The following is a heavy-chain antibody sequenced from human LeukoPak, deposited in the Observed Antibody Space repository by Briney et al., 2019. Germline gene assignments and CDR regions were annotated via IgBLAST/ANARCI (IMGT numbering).Heavy chain of an antibody. CDR3: AKDQGKYYYDSSAQGAFDI. V-gene: IGHV3-9*03. D-gene: IGHD3-22*01. CDR2: ISWNSGSI. CDR1: GFTFDDYA. J-gene: IGHJ3*02. Sequence: GGSLRLSCAASGFTFDDYAMHWVRQAPGKGLEWVSGISWNSGSIVYADSVKGRFTISRDNAKNSLYLQMNSLRAEDMALYYCAKDQGKYYYDSSAQGAFDIWGQGTMVTVSS.